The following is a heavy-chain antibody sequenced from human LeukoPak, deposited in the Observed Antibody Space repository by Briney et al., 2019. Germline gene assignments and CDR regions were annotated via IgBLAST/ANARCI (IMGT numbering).Heavy chain of an antibody. V-gene: IGHV3-30*02. CDR1: GFTFSSYG. CDR3: ARDRKGHYYDSSGYYYFDY. J-gene: IGHJ4*02. D-gene: IGHD3-22*01. Sequence: GGSLRLSCAASGFTFSSYGMHWVRQAPGKGLEWVAFIRYDGSNKYYADSVKGRFTISRDNSKNTLYLQMNSLRAEDTAVYYCARDRKGHYYDSSGYYYFDYWGQGTLVTVSS. CDR2: IRYDGSNK.